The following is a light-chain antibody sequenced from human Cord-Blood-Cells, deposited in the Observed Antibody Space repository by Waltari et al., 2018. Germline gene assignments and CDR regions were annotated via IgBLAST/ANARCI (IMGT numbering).Light chain of an antibody. CDR3: QSYDSSYV. CDR1: SSNIGAGYD. J-gene: IGLJ1*01. CDR2: GNS. V-gene: IGLV1-40*01. Sequence: QSVLTQPPSVSGAPGQRVTISCTGSSSNIGAGYDVHWYQQLPGTAPKLLIYGNSNRPSGVPRRFSGSKSGTSASLAITGLQAEYEADYYCQSYDSSYVFGTGTKVAVL.